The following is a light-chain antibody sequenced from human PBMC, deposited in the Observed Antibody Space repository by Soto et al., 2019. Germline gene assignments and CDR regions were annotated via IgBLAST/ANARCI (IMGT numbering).Light chain of an antibody. CDR2: DVS. J-gene: IGLJ1*01. V-gene: IGLV2-14*03. CDR1: SSEDGFSNY. Sequence: QSALTQPASVSGSPGQSITISCTGTSSEDGFSNYIFWYQQHPGKAPKLIISDVSNRPSGVSNRFSGSKSANTATLTITGLQFEDVADSYCSSFTSSDTDVFGRGTKVPV. CDR3: SSFTSSDTDV.